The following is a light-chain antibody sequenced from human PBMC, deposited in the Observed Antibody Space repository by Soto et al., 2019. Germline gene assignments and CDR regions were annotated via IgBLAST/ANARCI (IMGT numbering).Light chain of an antibody. V-gene: IGKV1-5*01. Sequence: IHMTQSPCTLSASLGDIVTVTCRASQSVSTWLAWYQQKPGKAPKLLISDASSFESGVPSRFSGSGSGTEFTLTISSLQPDDFATYYCQQYHTWTFGQGTKVDIK. J-gene: IGKJ1*01. CDR1: QSVSTW. CDR3: QQYHTWT. CDR2: DAS.